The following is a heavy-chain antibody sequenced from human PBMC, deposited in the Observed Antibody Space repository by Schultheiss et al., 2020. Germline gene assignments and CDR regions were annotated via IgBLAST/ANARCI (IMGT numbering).Heavy chain of an antibody. V-gene: IGHV3-43D*03. J-gene: IGHJ4*02. CDR2: ISWDGGST. Sequence: GESLKISCAASGFTFDDYAMHWVRQAPGKGLEWVSLISWDGGSTYYADSVKGRFTISRDNSKNSLYLQMNSLRAEDTALYYCAKDFGAIRAVAARLPDYWGQGTLVTVSS. D-gene: IGHD6-6*01. CDR3: AKDFGAIRAVAARLPDY. CDR1: GFTFDDYA.